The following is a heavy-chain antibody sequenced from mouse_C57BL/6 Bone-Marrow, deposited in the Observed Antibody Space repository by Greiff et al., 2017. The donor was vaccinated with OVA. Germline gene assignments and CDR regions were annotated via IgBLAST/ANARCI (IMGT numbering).Heavy chain of an antibody. CDR2: IDPSDSYT. V-gene: IGHV1-50*01. J-gene: IGHJ1*03. CDR3: ARGPITTVVARYFDV. CDR1: GYTFTSYW. Sequence: QVQLQQPRAELVKPGASVKLSCKASGYTFTSYWMQWVKQRPGQGLEWIGEIDPSDSYTNYNQKFKGKATLTVDTSSSTAYMQLSSLTSEDSAAYYCARGPITTVVARYFDVWGTGTTVTVSS. D-gene: IGHD1-1*01.